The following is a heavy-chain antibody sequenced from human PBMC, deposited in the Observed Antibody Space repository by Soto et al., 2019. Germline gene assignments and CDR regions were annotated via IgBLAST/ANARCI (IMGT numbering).Heavy chain of an antibody. CDR3: ARVHPRSNYYYGMDV. CDR2: INPNSGGT. Sequence: ASVKVSCKASGYTFTGYYMHWVRQAPGQGLEWMGWINPNSGGTNYAQKFQGWVTMTRDTSISTAYMELSRLRSDDTAVYYCARVHPRSNYYYGMDVWGQGTTVTVSS. J-gene: IGHJ6*02. CDR1: GYTFTGYY. V-gene: IGHV1-2*04.